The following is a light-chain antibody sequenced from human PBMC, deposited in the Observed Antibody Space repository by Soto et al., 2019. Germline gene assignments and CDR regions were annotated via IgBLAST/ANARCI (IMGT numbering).Light chain of an antibody. CDR1: QSISSS. J-gene: IGKJ2*01. CDR2: LAS. CDR3: QQSYSTPYT. Sequence: DIQMTQSPSSLSASVGDRVTITCRASQSISSSLSWYQQKPGKDPNLLIYLASSLQSGVPSRFSGSGSGTDFTLTLSSLQFEDFATYYCQQSYSTPYTFGQGTKLEIK. V-gene: IGKV1-39*01.